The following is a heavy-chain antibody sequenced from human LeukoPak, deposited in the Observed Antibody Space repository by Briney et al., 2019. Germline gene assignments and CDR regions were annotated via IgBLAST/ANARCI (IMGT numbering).Heavy chain of an antibody. D-gene: IGHD6-13*01. Sequence: SETLSLTCTVSGYSISSGYYWGWIRQPPGKGLEWIGSIYYSGSTYYHPSLKSRVTISVDTSKTQFSLKLSSVTAADTAVYYCARVRSSSWYGEYYFDYWGQGTLVTVSS. CDR3: ARVRSSSWYGEYYFDY. J-gene: IGHJ4*02. V-gene: IGHV4-38-2*02. CDR1: GYSISSGYY. CDR2: IYYSGST.